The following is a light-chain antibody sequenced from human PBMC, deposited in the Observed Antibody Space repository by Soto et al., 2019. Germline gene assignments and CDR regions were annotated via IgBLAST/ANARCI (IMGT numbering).Light chain of an antibody. Sequence: QSALTQPRSVSGSPGQSVTISCTGTSSDVGGYNYVSGYQQHPGKAPKLMIYDVSKRPSGVPDRFSGSKSGNTASLTISGLQAEDEADYYCCSYAGSYTVVFGGGTKVTVL. J-gene: IGLJ2*01. CDR1: SSDVGGYNY. CDR2: DVS. CDR3: CSYAGSYTVV. V-gene: IGLV2-11*01.